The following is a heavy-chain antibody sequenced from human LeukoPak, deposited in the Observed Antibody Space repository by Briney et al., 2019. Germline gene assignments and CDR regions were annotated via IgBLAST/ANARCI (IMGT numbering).Heavy chain of an antibody. D-gene: IGHD3/OR15-3a*01. CDR2: VNPNSGNT. CDR1: GYTFTSYD. J-gene: IGHJ6*02. V-gene: IGHV1-8*01. CDR3: ARAAVSYDFWTAGYYYGMDV. Sequence: ASVKVSFKASGYTFTSYDINWVRQATGQGLEWMGWVNPNSGNTGYAQKFQGRVTMTRNTSISTAYMELSSLRSEDTAVYYCARAAVSYDFWTAGYYYGMDVWGQGTTVTVSS.